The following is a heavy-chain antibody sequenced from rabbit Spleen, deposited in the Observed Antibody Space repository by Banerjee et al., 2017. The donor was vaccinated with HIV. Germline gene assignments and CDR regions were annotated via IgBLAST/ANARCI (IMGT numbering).Heavy chain of an antibody. Sequence: QEQLVESGGGLVQPEGSLTLTCTASGFSFSSSYYMCWVRQAPGKGLEWIGCIDTGSTGSTYYARWARGRFTISKTSSTTVTLQMTSLTVADTATYFCARDSAGREDFNLWGQGTLVTVS. CDR3: ARDSAGREDFNL. V-gene: IGHV1S45*01. J-gene: IGHJ4*01. CDR2: IDTGSTGST. CDR1: GFSFSSSYY. D-gene: IGHD4-2*01.